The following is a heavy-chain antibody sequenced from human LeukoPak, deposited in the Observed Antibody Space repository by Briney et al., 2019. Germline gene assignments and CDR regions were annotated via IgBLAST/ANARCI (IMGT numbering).Heavy chain of an antibody. J-gene: IGHJ4*02. V-gene: IGHV3-9*01. CDR2: ISWNSGSI. D-gene: IGHD6-13*01. Sequence: QPGRSLRLSCAASGFTFDDYAMHWVRQAPGKGLEWVSGISWNSGSIGYADSVKGRFTISRDNAKNSLYLQMNSLRAEDTAVYYCAKHGFAGISAAGDYWGQGTLVTVSS. CDR3: AKHGFAGISAAGDY. CDR1: GFTFDDYA.